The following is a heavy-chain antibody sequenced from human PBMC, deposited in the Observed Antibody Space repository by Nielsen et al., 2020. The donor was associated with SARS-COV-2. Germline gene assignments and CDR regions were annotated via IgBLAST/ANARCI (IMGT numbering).Heavy chain of an antibody. CDR1: GFTFSSYW. Sequence: GESLKISCAASGFTFSSYWMHWVRQAPGKGLVWVSRINSDGSSTSYADSVKGRFTISRDNAKNTLYLQMNSLRAEDTAVYYCARVPIQLWLDDYWGQGTLVTVSS. V-gene: IGHV3-74*01. D-gene: IGHD5-18*01. J-gene: IGHJ4*02. CDR3: ARVPIQLWLDDY. CDR2: INSDGSST.